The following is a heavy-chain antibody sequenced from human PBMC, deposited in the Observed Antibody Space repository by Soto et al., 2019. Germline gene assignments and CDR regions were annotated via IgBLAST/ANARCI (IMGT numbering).Heavy chain of an antibody. J-gene: IGHJ4*02. D-gene: IGHD3-22*01. CDR2: FYFST. CDR1: GDSINKYQ. Sequence: QVQLQESGPGLVKPSETLSLTCTVSGDSINKYQWSWVRQPPGKGLEWIGCFYFSTNYNPALNSRVTISVDRSKNHFPLKLTSVTAADTAVYFCARSNTRYSSPDYWGQGTLVTVSS. V-gene: IGHV4-59*08. CDR3: ARSNTRYSSPDY.